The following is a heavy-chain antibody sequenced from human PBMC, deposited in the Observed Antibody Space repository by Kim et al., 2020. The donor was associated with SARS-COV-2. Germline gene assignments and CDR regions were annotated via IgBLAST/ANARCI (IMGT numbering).Heavy chain of an antibody. CDR1: GFTFSSYG. CDR2: ISYDGSNK. CDR3: AANGYYYYGMDV. V-gene: IGHV3-30*03. J-gene: IGHJ6*02. Sequence: GGSLRLSCAASGFTFSSYGMHWVRQAPGKGLEWVAVISYDGSNKYYADSVKGRFTISRDNSKNTLYLQMNSLRAEDTAVYYCAANGYYYYGMDVWGQGTT. D-gene: IGHD1-1*01.